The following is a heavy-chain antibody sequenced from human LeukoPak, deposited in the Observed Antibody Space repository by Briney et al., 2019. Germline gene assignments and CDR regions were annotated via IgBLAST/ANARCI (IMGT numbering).Heavy chain of an antibody. CDR3: ARGSSGWDFDAFDI. CDR1: GGSIRNYY. J-gene: IGHJ3*02. D-gene: IGHD6-19*01. Sequence: SETLSLTCSVSGGSIRNYYWTWIRQPPGKGLEWIGYLYYSGSTNYSPSLMSRVTISVDTSKNQFSLNLTSVTPADTAVYYCARGSSGWDFDAFDIWGQGTRVTVSS. V-gene: IGHV4-59*01. CDR2: LYYSGST.